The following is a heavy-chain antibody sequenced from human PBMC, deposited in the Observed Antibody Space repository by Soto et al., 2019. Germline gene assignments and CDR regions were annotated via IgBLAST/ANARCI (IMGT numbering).Heavy chain of an antibody. J-gene: IGHJ4*02. CDR3: ERQNRYSSGPDL. V-gene: IGHV4-59*08. CDR2: IYYSGST. D-gene: IGHD6-19*01. Sequence: SETLSLTCTVSGGSISSYYWSWIRQPPGKGLEWIGYIYYSGSTNYNPSLKSRVTISVDTSKNQFSLKLSSVTAADTAVYYGERQNRYSSGPDLWRQGHLVTVSS. CDR1: GGSISSYY.